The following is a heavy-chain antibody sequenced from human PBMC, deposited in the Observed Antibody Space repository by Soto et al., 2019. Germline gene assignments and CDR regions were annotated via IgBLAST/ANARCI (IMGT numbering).Heavy chain of an antibody. V-gene: IGHV3-74*01. D-gene: IGHD3-10*01. CDR3: ARWFTYGNFDYFDY. CDR2: INSGGGTT. CDR1: GFTSSSYW. Sequence: GGSLRLSCAASGFTSSSYWMHWFRQAPGKGLMWVSRINSGGGTTTYADSVKGRFTISRDNAKNTLYLQMNGLRAEDTAVYYCARWFTYGNFDYFDYWGQGTQVTVSS. J-gene: IGHJ4*02.